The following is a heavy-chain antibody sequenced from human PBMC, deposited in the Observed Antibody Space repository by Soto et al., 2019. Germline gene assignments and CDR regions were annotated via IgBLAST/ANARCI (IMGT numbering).Heavy chain of an antibody. CDR2: INPNSGGT. J-gene: IGHJ4*02. V-gene: IGHV1-2*02. D-gene: IGHD6-13*01. CDR3: ARESPVGSWPPFDY. Sequence: ASVKVSCKASGYTFTGYYMHWVRQAPGQGLEWMGWINPNSGGTNYAQKFQGRVTMTRDTSISTAYMELSRLRSDDTAVYYCARESPVGSWPPFDYWGQGTLVTVTS. CDR1: GYTFTGYY.